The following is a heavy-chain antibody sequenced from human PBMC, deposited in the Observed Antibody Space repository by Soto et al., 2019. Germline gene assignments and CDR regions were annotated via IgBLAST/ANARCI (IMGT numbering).Heavy chain of an antibody. CDR2: IYTSGST. CDR1: GGSISRYC. J-gene: IGHJ6*02. Sequence: LSLTSTVRGGSISRYCWSWIRQPAGKGLEWIGRIYTSGSTNYNPSLKSRVTMSVDTSKNQFSLKLSSVTAADPAVYPCARVLRSGGMDVCGQRTTFPVSS. D-gene: IGHD3-10*01. CDR3: ARVLRSGGMDV. V-gene: IGHV4-4*07.